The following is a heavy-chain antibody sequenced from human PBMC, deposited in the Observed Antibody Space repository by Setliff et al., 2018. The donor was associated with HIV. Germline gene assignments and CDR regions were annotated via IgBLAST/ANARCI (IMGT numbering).Heavy chain of an antibody. Sequence: PSETLSLTCTVSGGSINSTSYYWGWIRQPPGNGLEWIGSIYHTGSTYCKPSLKSRVTISVDTSKNQFSLRLCSVAAGDTAVYYCARSIVPVASGYYYFEYWGQGTLVTVSS. V-gene: IGHV4-39*01. CDR1: GGSINSTSYY. D-gene: IGHD3-3*01. CDR3: ARSIVPVASGYYYFEY. J-gene: IGHJ4*02. CDR2: IYHTGST.